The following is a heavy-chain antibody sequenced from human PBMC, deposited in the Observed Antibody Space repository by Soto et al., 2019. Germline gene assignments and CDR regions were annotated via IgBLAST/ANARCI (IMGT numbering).Heavy chain of an antibody. V-gene: IGHV3-72*01. CDR2: SRDKVHSHTT. Sequence: VQLAESGGGLVQPGGSLRLSCAASGFTFSDHYMEWVRQAPGKGLEWVGRSRDKVHSHTTEYAASVKGRFTISRGDSENSLYLQMNSLKTEDTAVYYCARGVVSTGYFDYWGQGTLVTVSS. D-gene: IGHD5-12*01. CDR3: ARGVVSTGYFDY. J-gene: IGHJ4*02. CDR1: GFTFSDHY.